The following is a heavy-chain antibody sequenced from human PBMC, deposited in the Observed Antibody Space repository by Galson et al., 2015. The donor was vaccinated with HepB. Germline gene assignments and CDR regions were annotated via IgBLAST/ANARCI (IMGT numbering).Heavy chain of an antibody. CDR1: GFTFSTYD. CDR3: ARDPSVVRGATGFDY. J-gene: IGHJ4*02. V-gene: IGHV3-30-3*01. Sequence: SLRLSCAASGFTFSTYDMHWVRQAPGKGLEWVAVISNDGSNKYYRDSVKGRFTISRDNSKNTLSLQMNSLRAEDTAVYYCARDPSVVRGATGFDYWGQGTLVTVSS. CDR2: ISNDGSNK. D-gene: IGHD3-10*01.